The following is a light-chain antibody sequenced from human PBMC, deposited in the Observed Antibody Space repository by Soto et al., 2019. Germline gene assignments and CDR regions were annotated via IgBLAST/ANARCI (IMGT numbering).Light chain of an antibody. CDR2: DAY. J-gene: IGKJ2*01. V-gene: IGKV3-15*01. CDR1: QSVSNN. CDR3: LQYNNWPPYT. Sequence: EIVMTQSPATLSVSPGERATLSCRASQSVSNNLAWYQQEPGQAPRLLIYDAYTRATGIPARFSGSGSGTEFILTISSLQSEDFAVIYCLQYNNWPPYTFGQGTKLEIK.